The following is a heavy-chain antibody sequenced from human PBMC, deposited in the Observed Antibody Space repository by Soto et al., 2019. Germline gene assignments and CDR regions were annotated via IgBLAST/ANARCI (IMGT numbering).Heavy chain of an antibody. CDR2: IWYDGSNK. J-gene: IGHJ5*02. CDR1: GFTFSSYG. Sequence: PGGSLRLSCAASGFTFSSYGMHWVRQAPGKGLEWVAVIWYDGSNKYYADSVKGRFTISRDNSKNTLYLQMNSLRAEDTAVYYCARWYYDFWSGSQRGWFDPWGQGTLVTVSS. CDR3: ARWYYDFWSGSQRGWFDP. D-gene: IGHD3-3*01. V-gene: IGHV3-33*01.